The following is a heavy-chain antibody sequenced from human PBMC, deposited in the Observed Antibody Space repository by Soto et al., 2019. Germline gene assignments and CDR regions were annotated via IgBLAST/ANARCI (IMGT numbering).Heavy chain of an antibody. J-gene: IGHJ4*02. V-gene: IGHV1-69*13. CDR2: TIPIFGTA. Sequence: GASVKVSCKASGGTFSSYAISWVRQAPGQGLEWMGGTIPIFGTANYAQKFQGRVTITADESTSTAYMELSSLRSEDTAVYYCARVGAGSWNYHYFDYWGQGTLVTVSS. CDR1: GGTFSSYA. D-gene: IGHD1-7*01. CDR3: ARVGAGSWNYHYFDY.